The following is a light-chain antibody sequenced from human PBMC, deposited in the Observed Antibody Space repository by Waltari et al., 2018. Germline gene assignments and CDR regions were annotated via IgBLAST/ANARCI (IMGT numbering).Light chain of an antibody. J-gene: IGLJ2*01. CDR3: QVWESSVV. Sequence: SYVLPQPPSVSVAPGQTARITCGGDRIGSKSVHWYQRKPGQAPVLVGFDDSDRPSGISERFSGSISGPTATLTISRVEAGDEADYYCQVWESSVVFGGGTKLTVL. V-gene: IGLV3-21*02. CDR2: DDS. CDR1: RIGSKS.